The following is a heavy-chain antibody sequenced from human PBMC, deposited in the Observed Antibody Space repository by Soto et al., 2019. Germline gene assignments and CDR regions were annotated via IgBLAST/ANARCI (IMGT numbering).Heavy chain of an antibody. J-gene: IGHJ5*02. Sequence: SQTLSLTCAISGDSFSSYSAALNWIRQSPSGGLEWLGRTYYRSRFFSDYAESVKSRIIITPDTSKNQFSLQLKSVTPEDTAVYYCVRDRYSSSGWFDPWGQGTPVTVSS. CDR3: VRDRYSSSGWFDP. D-gene: IGHD3-10*01. V-gene: IGHV6-1*01. CDR2: TYYRSRFFS. CDR1: GDSFSSYSAA.